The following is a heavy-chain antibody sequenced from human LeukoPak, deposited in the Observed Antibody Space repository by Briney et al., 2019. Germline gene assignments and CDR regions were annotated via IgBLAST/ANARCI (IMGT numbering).Heavy chain of an antibody. CDR2: INAGNGNT. V-gene: IGHV1-3*01. D-gene: IGHD3-9*01. CDR3: ARDAPERPDRYFEWQKPHPFDY. CDR1: GYTFTSYA. Sequence: ASVKVSCKASGYTFTSYAMHWVRQAPGQRLEWMGWINAGNGNTKYSQKFQGRVTITRDTSASTAYMELSSLRSEDTAVYYCARDAPERPDRYFEWQKPHPFDYWGQGTLVTVSS. J-gene: IGHJ4*02.